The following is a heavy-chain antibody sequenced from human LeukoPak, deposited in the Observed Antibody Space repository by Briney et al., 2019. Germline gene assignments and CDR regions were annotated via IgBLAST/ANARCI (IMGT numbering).Heavy chain of an antibody. CDR2: VWPDESRR. D-gene: IGHD2-21*01. Sequence: PGKSLRLSCAASGFTFSSYGMHWVRQALGKGLEWVANVWPDESRRHYADSVRGRFTISRDNSANTLYLQMNSLRAEDTAMYFCARSRYRGDSHIPPIDPRGQGTLVIVSS. CDR1: GFTFSSYG. V-gene: IGHV3-33*01. J-gene: IGHJ5*02. CDR3: ARSRYRGDSHIPPIDP.